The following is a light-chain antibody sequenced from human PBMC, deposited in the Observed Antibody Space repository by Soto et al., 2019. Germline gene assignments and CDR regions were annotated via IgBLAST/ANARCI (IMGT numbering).Light chain of an antibody. CDR2: GAS. CDR1: QSVSSSY. Sequence: EIVLTQSPGTLSLSPGERATLSCRASQSVSSSYLVWYQQKPGQAPRLLIYGASSRATGIPDRFSGSGSGTDFTLTISRLEPEDLAVYYCQQYGSSPNAFGQGTRLEIK. V-gene: IGKV3-20*01. CDR3: QQYGSSPNA. J-gene: IGKJ5*01.